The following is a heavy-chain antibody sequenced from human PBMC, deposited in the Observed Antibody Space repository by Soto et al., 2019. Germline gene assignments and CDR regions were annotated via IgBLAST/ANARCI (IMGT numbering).Heavy chain of an antibody. CDR1: GYRFTAYY. V-gene: IGHV1-2*06. J-gene: IGHJ4*02. Sequence: QVQLVQSGAEVKKPGASVRVSCEASGYRFTAYYIHWVRQAPGQGLEWMGRMNLDTGGTTYAQKFQGRVTMTRDTSINTAYMEVSSLKSDDTAIYYCARDGNFAFRGYSFAFDFWAQGTLVTVSS. D-gene: IGHD5-18*01. CDR2: MNLDTGGT. CDR3: ARDGNFAFRGYSFAFDF.